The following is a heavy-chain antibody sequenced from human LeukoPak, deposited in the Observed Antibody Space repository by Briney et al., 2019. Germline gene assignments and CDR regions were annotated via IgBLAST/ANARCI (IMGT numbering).Heavy chain of an antibody. Sequence: PGRALRLLSSESGLALSSDSMNFAVQAPAKELEWVSSISSSGTYVYYADSVKGRFTISRDNAKNSLSLQMNSLRADDAAVYYCARASSKQLAGYLPDRFDIWGQGTMVTVSS. J-gene: IGHJ3*02. V-gene: IGHV3-21*01. CDR3: ARASSKQLAGYLPDRFDI. CDR2: ISSSGTYV. CDR1: GLALSSDS. D-gene: IGHD3-9*01.